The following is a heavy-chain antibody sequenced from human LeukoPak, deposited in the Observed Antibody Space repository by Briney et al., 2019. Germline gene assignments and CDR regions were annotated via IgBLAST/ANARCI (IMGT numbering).Heavy chain of an antibody. J-gene: IGHJ4*02. CDR1: GFTFSSYA. V-gene: IGHV3-23*01. D-gene: IGHD2-15*01. Sequence: PGGSLRLSCAASGFTFSSYAMSWVRQAPGKGLEWVSAISGGGGSTYYADSVKGRFTISRDNSKNTLYLQMNSLRAEDTAVYYCAKVRLYCSGGSCYRERYYFDYWGEGTLVTVSS. CDR2: ISGGGGST. CDR3: AKVRLYCSGGSCYRERYYFDY.